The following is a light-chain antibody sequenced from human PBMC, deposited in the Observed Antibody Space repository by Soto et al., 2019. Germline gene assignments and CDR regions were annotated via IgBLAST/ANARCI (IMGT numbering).Light chain of an antibody. J-gene: IGKJ5*01. V-gene: IGKV3D-15*01. CDR2: GVS. CDR1: QSVSSN. Sequence: EIVMTQSPATLSVSPGKRATLSCRASQSVSSNLAWYQQKPGQAPRLLLYGVSTRATGIPDRFSGSGSGTDFTLAISRVEPEDFAVYFCQQYADSPITFGQGTRLEIK. CDR3: QQYADSPIT.